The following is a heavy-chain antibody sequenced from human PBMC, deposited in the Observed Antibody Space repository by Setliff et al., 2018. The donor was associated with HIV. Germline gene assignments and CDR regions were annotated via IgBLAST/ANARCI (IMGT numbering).Heavy chain of an antibody. CDR2: INPSGGRT. V-gene: IGHV1-46*01. Sequence: ASVKVSCKASGSTSSTDAISWVRQAPGQGLEWMGLINPSGGRTSYAQKFQGRLTMTRDTSRSTVYMELSSLRSEDTAVYYCARCYYDSSGPTDAFDIWGQGTVVTVSS. J-gene: IGHJ3*02. D-gene: IGHD3-22*01. CDR3: ARCYYDSSGPTDAFDI. CDR1: GSTSSTDA.